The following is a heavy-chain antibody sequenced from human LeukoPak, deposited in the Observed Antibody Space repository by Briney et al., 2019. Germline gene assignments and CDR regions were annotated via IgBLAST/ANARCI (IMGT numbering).Heavy chain of an antibody. V-gene: IGHV3-23*01. CDR2: ISGSGGST. D-gene: IGHD6-19*01. CDR1: GFTFSSYA. CDR3: AKSAIAVAGFGPNAFDI. J-gene: IGHJ3*02. Sequence: GGSLRLSCAASGFTFSSYAMSWVRQAPGKGLEWVSAISGSGGSTYYADSVKGRFTISRDNSKNTLYLQMNSLGAEDTAVYYCAKSAIAVAGFGPNAFDIWGQGTMVTVSS.